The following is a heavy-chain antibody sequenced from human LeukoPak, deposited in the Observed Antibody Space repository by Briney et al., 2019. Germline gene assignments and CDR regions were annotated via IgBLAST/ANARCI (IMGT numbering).Heavy chain of an antibody. D-gene: IGHD1-7*01. CDR1: GGSFSGYY. J-gene: IGHJ6*03. Sequence: TSSETLSLTCAVYGGSFSGYYWSWIRQPPGKGLEWIGEINHSGSTNHNPSLKSRVTISVDTSKNQFSLKLSSVTAADTAVYYCARVVVGLELARYYYYYMDVWGKGTTVTVSS. CDR2: INHSGST. CDR3: ARVVVGLELARYYYYYMDV. V-gene: IGHV4-34*01.